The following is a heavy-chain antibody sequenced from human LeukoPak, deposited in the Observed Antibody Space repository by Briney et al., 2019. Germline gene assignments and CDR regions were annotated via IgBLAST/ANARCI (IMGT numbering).Heavy chain of an antibody. Sequence: GESLKISCKGSGYSFTSYWIGWVRQMPGKGLEWMGIIYPGDSNTRYSPSFQGQVNISADKSISTAYLQWSSLKASDTAMYCCARLDQMPDMRFLSFHGWFDPWGQGTLVTVSS. CDR1: GYSFTSYW. CDR2: IYPGDSNT. D-gene: IGHD3-3*01. J-gene: IGHJ5*02. CDR3: ARLDQMPDMRFLSFHGWFDP. V-gene: IGHV5-51*01.